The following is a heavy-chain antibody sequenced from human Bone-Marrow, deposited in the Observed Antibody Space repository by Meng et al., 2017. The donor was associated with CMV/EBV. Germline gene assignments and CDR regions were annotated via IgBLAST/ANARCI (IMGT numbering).Heavy chain of an antibody. D-gene: IGHD3-22*01. CDR1: ISSGGYY. J-gene: IGHJ4*02. V-gene: IGHV4-31*02. Sequence: ISSGGYYWSWIRQHPGKGLEWIGYIYYSGSTYYNPSLKSRVTISVDTSKNQFSLKLSSVTAADTAVYYCARTTPNYYDSSGYYYFDYWGQGTLVTVSS. CDR3: ARTTPNYYDSSGYYYFDY. CDR2: IYYSGST.